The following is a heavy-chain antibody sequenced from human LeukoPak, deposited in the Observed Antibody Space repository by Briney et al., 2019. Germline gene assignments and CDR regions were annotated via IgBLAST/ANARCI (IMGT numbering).Heavy chain of an antibody. V-gene: IGHV1-69*05. CDR2: IILIFGTA. CDR1: GGTFSSYA. J-gene: IGHJ6*03. CDR3: ARLAQRIAARARPYYYYMDV. D-gene: IGHD6-6*01. Sequence: GASVKVSCKASGGTFSSYAISWVRQAPGQGLEWMGGIILIFGTANYAQKFQGRVTITMDESTSTAYMELSSPRSEDTAVYYCARLAQRIAARARPYYYYMDVWGKGTTVTVSS.